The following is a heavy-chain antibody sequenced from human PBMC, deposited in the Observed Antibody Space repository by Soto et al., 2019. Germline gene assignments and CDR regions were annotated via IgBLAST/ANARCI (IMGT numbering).Heavy chain of an antibody. CDR1: EGYISSGVYY. D-gene: IGHD3-10*01. CDR3: ARDSVRITMVRGVNYGMDV. CDR2: IYYSGST. Sequence: SETKSLTYTFSEGYISSGVYYWSWEKQHPGKGLEWIGYIYYSGSTHYNPSLKSRVTISVDTSKNQFSLKLSSVTAADTAVYYCARDSVRITMVRGVNYGMDVWGQGTTVTVSS. J-gene: IGHJ6*02. V-gene: IGHV4-31*03.